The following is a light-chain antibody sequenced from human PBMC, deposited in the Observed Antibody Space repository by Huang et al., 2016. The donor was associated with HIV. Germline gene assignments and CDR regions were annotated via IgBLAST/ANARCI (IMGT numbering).Light chain of an antibody. J-gene: IGKJ2*01. CDR2: DAS. Sequence: DIQMTQSPSSLSASVGARVTITCQASQDINNYLHWYQQKPGKAPKLLIFDASNLETGVPSRFRGSGSGTEFTFTISSLQPEDIATYYCQQSDNWYTFGQGTKLEI. CDR3: QQSDNWYT. V-gene: IGKV1-33*01. CDR1: QDINNY.